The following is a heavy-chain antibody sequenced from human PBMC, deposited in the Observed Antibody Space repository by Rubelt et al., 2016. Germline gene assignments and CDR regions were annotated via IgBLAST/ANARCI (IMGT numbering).Heavy chain of an antibody. J-gene: IGHJ4*02. CDR3: ARYTFLEWLPFDY. Sequence: GKGLEWIGSIYYSGSTYYNPSLKSRVTISVDTSKNQFSLKLSSVTAADTAVYYCARYTFLEWLPFDYWGQGTLVTVSS. CDR2: IYYSGST. V-gene: IGHV4-39*01. D-gene: IGHD3-3*02.